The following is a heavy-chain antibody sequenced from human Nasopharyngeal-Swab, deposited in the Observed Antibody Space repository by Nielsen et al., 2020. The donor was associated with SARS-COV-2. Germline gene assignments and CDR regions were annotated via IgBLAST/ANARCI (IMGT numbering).Heavy chain of an antibody. Sequence: GESLKISCAASGFTVSSNYMSWVRQAPGKGLEWVSVIYSGGSTYYADSVKGRFTISRDNSKNTLYLQMNSLRAEDTAVYYCASSPYYCYGMDVWGQGTTVTVSS. J-gene: IGHJ6*02. V-gene: IGHV3-66*01. CDR3: ASSPYYCYGMDV. CDR2: IYSGGST. CDR1: GFTVSSNY.